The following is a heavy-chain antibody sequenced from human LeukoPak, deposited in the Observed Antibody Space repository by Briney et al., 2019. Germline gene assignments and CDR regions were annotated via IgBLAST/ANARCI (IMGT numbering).Heavy chain of an antibody. CDR3: AREVPAAMNAFDI. J-gene: IGHJ3*02. CDR2: IWYDGSNK. D-gene: IGHD2-2*01. Sequence: GGSLRLSCAASGLSLTTHGMHWVRQAPGKGLEWVAVIWYDGSNKYYADSVKGLFTISRDNAKNSLYLQMNSLRAEDTALYYCAREVPAAMNAFDIWGQGTMVTVSS. CDR1: GLSLTTHG. V-gene: IGHV3-33*01.